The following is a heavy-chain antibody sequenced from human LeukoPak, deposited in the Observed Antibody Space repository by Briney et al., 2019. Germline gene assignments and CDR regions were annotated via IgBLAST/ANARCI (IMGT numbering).Heavy chain of an antibody. CDR2: IYSGGST. Sequence: GGSLRLSCAASGFTVSSNYMSWVRQAPGKGLEWVSVIYSGGSTYYADSVKGRFTISRDNSKNTLYLQMNSPRAEDTAVYYCARDRGVLGYFDYWGQGTLVTVSS. CDR3: ARDRGVLGYFDY. CDR1: GFTVSSNY. V-gene: IGHV3-53*01. J-gene: IGHJ4*02. D-gene: IGHD4/OR15-4a*01.